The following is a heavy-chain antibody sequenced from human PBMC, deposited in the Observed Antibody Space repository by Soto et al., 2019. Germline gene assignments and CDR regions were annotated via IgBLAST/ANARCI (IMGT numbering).Heavy chain of an antibody. V-gene: IGHV3-23*01. CDR1: GFTFSSYG. J-gene: IGHJ4*02. CDR3: AKEGRYSSSRGYFDY. Sequence: EVQLLESGGGLVQPGGSLRLSCAASGFTFSSYGMSWVRQAPGKGLEWVSGISGSGGSTYYADSVKGRFTISRDNPKNTLYLQMNSLRAADTAVYYCAKEGRYSSSRGYFDYWGQGTLVTVSS. D-gene: IGHD6-13*01. CDR2: ISGSGGST.